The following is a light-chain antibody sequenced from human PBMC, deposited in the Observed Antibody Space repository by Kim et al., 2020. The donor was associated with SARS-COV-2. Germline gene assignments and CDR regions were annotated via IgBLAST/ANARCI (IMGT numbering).Light chain of an antibody. Sequence: PGQRVTISCSGSRANIGSNYVYWYLQLPGTAPKLLSYRNNQRPSGVPDRFSGSKSGASASLAISGLRSEDEADYYCAAWDDSLSVVFGGGTQLTVL. V-gene: IGLV1-47*01. CDR1: RANIGSNY. CDR2: RNN. J-gene: IGLJ2*01. CDR3: AAWDDSLSVV.